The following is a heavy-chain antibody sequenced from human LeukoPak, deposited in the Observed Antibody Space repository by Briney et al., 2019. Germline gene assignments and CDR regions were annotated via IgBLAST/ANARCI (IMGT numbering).Heavy chain of an antibody. Sequence: GGCLRLSCAASGFTFSDYHMSWVRQAPGKGLEWVSAIVGGSTYYTESVKGRFTISRDNSKNTLYLQMSSLTAEDTAVYYCAKWGDFWTGLNNWYFELWGRGTLVTVSS. CDR3: AKWGDFWTGLNNWYFEL. CDR1: GFTFSDYH. CDR2: IVGGST. J-gene: IGHJ2*01. V-gene: IGHV3-53*01. D-gene: IGHD3/OR15-3a*01.